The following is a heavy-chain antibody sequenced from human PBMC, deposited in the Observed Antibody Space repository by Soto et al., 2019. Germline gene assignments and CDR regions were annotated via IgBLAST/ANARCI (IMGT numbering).Heavy chain of an antibody. D-gene: IGHD2-2*01. Sequence: GGSMRLSCAASGFTLRNYAMNWVRPAPGKGLEWVSSISDNAAAAYYADSVKGRFTIPRDNSEGTLYLQMNALRAEDTAVYYCAKDRRTTSAAMYYGVDVWGQGSTVTVSS. CDR3: AKDRRTTSAAMYYGVDV. V-gene: IGHV3-23*01. J-gene: IGHJ6*02. CDR2: ISDNAAAA. CDR1: GFTLRNYA.